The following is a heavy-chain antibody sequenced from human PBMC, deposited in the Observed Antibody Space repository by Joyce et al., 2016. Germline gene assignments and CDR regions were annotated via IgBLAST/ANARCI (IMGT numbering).Heavy chain of an antibody. CDR1: GVTFSAFD. CDR2: IWYDGMQS. V-gene: IGHV3-33*01. CDR3: VRNDRVMDV. J-gene: IGHJ6*02. Sequence: QVHLVESGGGVVQTGMSLRLSCAASGVTFSAFDMHWVRQAPGKGVEWVTLIWYDGMQSRFADSVKGRFTISRDNSKNILSLQMKSLRPEDTGVYYCVRNDRVMDVWGQGTPVVVS.